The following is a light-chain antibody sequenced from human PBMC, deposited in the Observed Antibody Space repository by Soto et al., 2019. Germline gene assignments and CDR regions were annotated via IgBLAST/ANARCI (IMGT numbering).Light chain of an antibody. CDR1: QSVSSN. J-gene: IGKJ1*01. CDR3: QQYNNWPLT. CDR2: GAS. V-gene: IGKV3-15*01. Sequence: EIVMAQSPTTLCVSPGHRSILSCRSSQSVSSNLAWYQQKPGQAPRLLTDGASTRATGIPARFSGSGSGTEFTLTISSLQSEDFAVYYCQQYNNWPLTFGQGTEVDI.